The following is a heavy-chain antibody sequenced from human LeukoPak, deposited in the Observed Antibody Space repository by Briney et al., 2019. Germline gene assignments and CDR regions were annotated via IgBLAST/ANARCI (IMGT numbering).Heavy chain of an antibody. D-gene: IGHD3-10*01. J-gene: IGHJ4*02. V-gene: IGHV1-18*01. CDR1: GYTFTSYG. CDR3: ARAQVVRGVIMYFDY. CDR2: ISAYNGNT. Sequence: ASVKVSCKASGYTFTSYGISWVRQAPGQGLEWVGWISAYNGNTNYAQKLQGRVTMTTDTSTSTAYMELRSLRSDDTAVYYCARAQVVRGVIMYFDYWGQGTLVTVSS.